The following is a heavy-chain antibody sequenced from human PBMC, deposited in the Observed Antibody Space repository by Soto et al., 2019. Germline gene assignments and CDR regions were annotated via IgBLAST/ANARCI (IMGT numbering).Heavy chain of an antibody. CDR2: ISYDGSNK. CDR1: GFTFSSYG. Sequence: QVQLVESGGGVVQPGRSLRLSCAASGFTFSSYGMHWVRQAPGKGLEWVAVISYDGSNKYYADSVKGRFTISRDNSKNTLYLQMNSLRAEDTAVYYGAKEPGWLTLTADNYFDYWGQGTLVTVSS. D-gene: IGHD6-19*01. V-gene: IGHV3-30*18. J-gene: IGHJ4*02. CDR3: AKEPGWLTLTADNYFDY.